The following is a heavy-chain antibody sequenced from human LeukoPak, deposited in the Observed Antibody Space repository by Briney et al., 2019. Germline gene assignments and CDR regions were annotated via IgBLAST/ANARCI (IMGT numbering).Heavy chain of an antibody. V-gene: IGHV3-23*01. Sequence: GGSLRLSCAASGFTFSSHAMGWVRQAPGEGLEWGSAIGVSGGGTEYADSGKGRFTISRDNSKNTLYLQMNSLRAEDTAVYYCAKIRLGELSSIDYWGHGTLVTVSS. J-gene: IGHJ4*01. D-gene: IGHD3-16*02. CDR2: IGVSGGGT. CDR3: AKIRLGELSSIDY. CDR1: GFTFSSHA.